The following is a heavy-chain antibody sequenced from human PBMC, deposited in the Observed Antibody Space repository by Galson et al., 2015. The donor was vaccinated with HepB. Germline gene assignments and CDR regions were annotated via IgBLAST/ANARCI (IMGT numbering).Heavy chain of an antibody. CDR3: TTDREGVGGYSLIDVYAFDI. D-gene: IGHD5-18*01. CDR2: IKSKTDGGTT. Sequence: SLRLSCAASGFTFSNAWMSWVRQAPGKGLEWVGRIKSKTDGGTTDYAAPVKGRFTISRDDSKNTLYLQMNSLKTEDTAVYYCTTDREGVGGYSLIDVYAFDIWGQGTMVTVSS. J-gene: IGHJ3*02. CDR1: GFTFSNAW. V-gene: IGHV3-15*01.